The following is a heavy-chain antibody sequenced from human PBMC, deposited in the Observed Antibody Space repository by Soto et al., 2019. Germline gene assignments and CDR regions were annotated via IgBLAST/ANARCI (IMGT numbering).Heavy chain of an antibody. D-gene: IGHD3-3*01. J-gene: IGHJ6*03. Sequence: GGSLRLSCAASGFTFSSYAMSWVRQAPGKGLEWVSAISGSGGSTYYADSVKGRFTISRDNSKNTLYLQMNSLRAEDTAVYYCAKDLEVTILGWDYYYMDVWGKGTTVTVSS. CDR3: AKDLEVTILGWDYYYMDV. V-gene: IGHV3-23*01. CDR2: ISGSGGST. CDR1: GFTFSSYA.